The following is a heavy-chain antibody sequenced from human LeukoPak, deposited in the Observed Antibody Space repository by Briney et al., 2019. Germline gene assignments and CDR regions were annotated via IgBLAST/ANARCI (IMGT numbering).Heavy chain of an antibody. V-gene: IGHV4-39*07. CDR2: IYYSGST. J-gene: IGHJ4*02. CDR3: ARDPTDYGDASFDY. Sequence: SETLSLTCTVSGGSISSSSYYWGWIRQPPGKGLEWIGSIYYSGSTYYNPSLKSRVTISVDTSKNQFSLKLSSVTAADTAVYYCARDPTDYGDASFDYWGQGTLVTVSS. CDR1: GGSISSSSYY. D-gene: IGHD4-17*01.